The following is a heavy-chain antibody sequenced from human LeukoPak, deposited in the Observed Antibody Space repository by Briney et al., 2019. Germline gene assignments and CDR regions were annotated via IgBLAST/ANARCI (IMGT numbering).Heavy chain of an antibody. CDR3: ARGSSFDGYCSAGACDAGYYDS. D-gene: IGHD2-15*01. J-gene: IGHJ4*02. CDR1: GESFSAYF. CDR2: INHRGRS. Sequence: PSETLSLTCAVYGESFSAYFWNWIRQAPGKPLEYIGEINHRGRSHYNPALKTRVTLPVERSKDQFSVNLTSVTAADKAVYFCARGSSFDGYCSAGACDAGYYDSWGQGTPVTVSS. V-gene: IGHV4-34*01.